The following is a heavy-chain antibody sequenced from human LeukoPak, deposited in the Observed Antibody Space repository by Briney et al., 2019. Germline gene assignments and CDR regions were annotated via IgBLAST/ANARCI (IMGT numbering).Heavy chain of an antibody. CDR1: GYTFTDYY. CDR2: VDPEDGET. D-gene: IGHD1-20*01. Sequence: ATVKISCKVSGYTFTDYYMHWVQQAPGKGLEWMGLVDPEDGETIYAGKFQGRVTITADTSTDTAYMELSSLRSEDTAVYYCARSDEYNWNEISFWGQGTLVTVSS. J-gene: IGHJ4*02. CDR3: ARSDEYNWNEISF. V-gene: IGHV1-69-2*01.